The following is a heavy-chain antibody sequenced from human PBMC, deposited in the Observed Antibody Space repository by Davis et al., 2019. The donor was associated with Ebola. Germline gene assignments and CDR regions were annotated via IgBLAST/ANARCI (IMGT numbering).Heavy chain of an antibody. J-gene: IGHJ5*02. CDR2: VSHSGYS. V-gene: IGHV4-34*01. CDR3: ARTTLTSISDAGLGYNFFAP. D-gene: IGHD2-21*02. Sequence: SETLSLTCTIYGGSFSGYYWSWIRQPPGKGLEWLGEVSHSGYSNYNPSLKSRVTMSVDMSKNKFSLTLTSVSAADTAVYYCARTTLTSISDAGLGYNFFAPWGQGTLVTVSS. CDR1: GGSFSGYY.